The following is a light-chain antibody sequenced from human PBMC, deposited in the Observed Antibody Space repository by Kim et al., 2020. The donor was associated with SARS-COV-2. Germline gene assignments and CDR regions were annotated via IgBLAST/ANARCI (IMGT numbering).Light chain of an antibody. Sequence: SVSPGQTATITCSGNNLGDKYVCWYQQKPGQSPLLVMYQDDKRPSEIPERISGSNSGNTATLTISGVQTVDEADYYCQAWDSHTVVFGGGTKSPS. CDR1: NLGDKY. CDR3: QAWDSHTVV. V-gene: IGLV3-1*01. CDR2: QDD. J-gene: IGLJ2*01.